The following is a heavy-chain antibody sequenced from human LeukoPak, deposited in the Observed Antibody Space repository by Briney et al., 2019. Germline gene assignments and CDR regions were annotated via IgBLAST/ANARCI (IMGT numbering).Heavy chain of an antibody. CDR3: ARRRYYDSTGYNPTYYFDY. Sequence: PSETLSLTCTVSGESLIGYYWSWIRQCPRNRLEWIGYIYNTVDTTYNPSLESRVTISLDMSNKQFSLRLSSVTAADTAVYYCARRRYYDSTGYNPTYYFDYWGQGILVTVSS. CDR1: GESLIGYY. CDR2: IYNTVDT. J-gene: IGHJ4*01. V-gene: IGHV4-59*01. D-gene: IGHD3-22*01.